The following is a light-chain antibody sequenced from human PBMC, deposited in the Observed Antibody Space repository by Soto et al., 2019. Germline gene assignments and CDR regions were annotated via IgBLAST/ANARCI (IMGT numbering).Light chain of an antibody. V-gene: IGKV3-15*01. CDR2: GAS. CDR3: QQSKNWPGT. J-gene: IGKJ1*01. CDR1: QSVSSK. Sequence: EIVLTQSPGTLSVSPEERATLSCSASQSVSSKLAWYQQKPGQAPRLLFYGASTGATGIPARFSGSGSETEFTLSISSLQSEEFAVYYCQQSKNWPGTFGQGTKVDIK.